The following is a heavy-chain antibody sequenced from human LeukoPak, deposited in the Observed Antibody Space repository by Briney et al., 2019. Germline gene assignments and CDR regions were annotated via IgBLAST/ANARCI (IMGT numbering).Heavy chain of an antibody. J-gene: IGHJ6*02. D-gene: IGHD3-3*01. V-gene: IGHV3-74*01. CDR2: ISTDGYNT. Sequence: GGSMRLSCAASGLAFSAYKMHWVRQAPRKGLVWVSRISTDGYNTDYADFVQGRFTASRDNTKNTWSLEMNSLRAEDTAVYYCARGEYDFWSGYYRNYYGMDVWGQGTTVTVSS. CDR1: GLAFSAYK. CDR3: ARGEYDFWSGYYRNYYGMDV.